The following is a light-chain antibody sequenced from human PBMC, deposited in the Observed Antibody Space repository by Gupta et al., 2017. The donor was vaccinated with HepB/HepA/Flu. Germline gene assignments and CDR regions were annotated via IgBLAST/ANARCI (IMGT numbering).Light chain of an antibody. V-gene: IGKV3-11*01. CDR3: QHGSDSPKST. Sequence: EIVLTPSPATLSLSPGARAALSCRASQNINNLLAWYRQTPGQAPRLLIYVTSYRATDIPARFSGSGSGTDFTLIISDLEPEDSAFYYCQHGSDSPKSTFGQGTKLEI. CDR1: QNINNL. CDR2: VTS. J-gene: IGKJ2*01.